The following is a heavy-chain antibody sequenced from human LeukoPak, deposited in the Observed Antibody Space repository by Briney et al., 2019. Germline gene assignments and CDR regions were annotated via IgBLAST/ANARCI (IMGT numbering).Heavy chain of an antibody. CDR3: AKEVHYYDSSDYFPLGY. CDR1: GYTFTGYY. V-gene: IGHV1-2*02. J-gene: IGHJ4*02. D-gene: IGHD3-22*01. CDR2: INPNSGGT. Sequence: ASVKVSCKASGYTFTGYYMHWVRQAPGQGLEWMGWINPNSGGTNYAQKFQGRVTMTRDTSISTTYMELSRLTSDDTAVYYCAKEVHYYDSSDYFPLGYWGQGTLITVSS.